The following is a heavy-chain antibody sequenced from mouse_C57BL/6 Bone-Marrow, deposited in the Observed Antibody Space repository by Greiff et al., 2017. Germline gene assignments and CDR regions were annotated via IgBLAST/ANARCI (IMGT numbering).Heavy chain of an antibody. CDR3: ARSSNDPWGNWYFDV. V-gene: IGHV1-19*01. CDR1: GYTFTDYN. D-gene: IGHD4-1*01. Sequence: EVQLQQSGPVLVKPGASVKMSCKASGYTFTDYNMNWVKQSHGKSLEWIGVINPYNGGTSYNQKFKGKATLTVDKSSSTAYMELNSLTSEDSAVSSCARSSNDPWGNWYFDVWGTGTTVTVSS. CDR2: INPYNGGT. J-gene: IGHJ1*03.